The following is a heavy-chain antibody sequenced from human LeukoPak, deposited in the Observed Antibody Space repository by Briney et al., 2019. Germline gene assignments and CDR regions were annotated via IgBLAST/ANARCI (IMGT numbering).Heavy chain of an antibody. J-gene: IGHJ4*02. CDR3: AKRNHFDY. V-gene: IGHV3-23*01. Sequence: GGSLRLSCAASGFTFSSYAMSWVRQAPGKGLEWVSGITSSGGSTYRADSVKGRFTISRDNSKNTLFLQMNSLRAEDTAVYYCAKRNHFDYWGQGTLVTVSS. CDR1: GFTFSSYA. D-gene: IGHD1-14*01. CDR2: ITSSGGST.